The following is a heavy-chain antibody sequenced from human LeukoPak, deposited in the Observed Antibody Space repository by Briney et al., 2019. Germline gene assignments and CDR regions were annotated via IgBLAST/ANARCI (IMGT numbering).Heavy chain of an antibody. Sequence: PGGSLRLSRAASGFTFSRYWITWVRQTPRKGLEWVANIKPDGSEKYYLDSVRGRFTISRDNAKNSLHLRMNSLRAEDTAVYCCAGAAEYYWGQGTLVTVSS. J-gene: IGHJ4*02. CDR2: IKPDGSEK. D-gene: IGHD2-15*01. V-gene: IGHV3-7*03. CDR1: GFTFSRYW. CDR3: AGAAEYY.